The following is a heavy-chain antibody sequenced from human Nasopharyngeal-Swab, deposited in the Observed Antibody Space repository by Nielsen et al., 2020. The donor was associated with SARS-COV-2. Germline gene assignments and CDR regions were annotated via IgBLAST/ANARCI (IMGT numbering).Heavy chain of an antibody. CDR3: ARGNDFRSGYHPYYYDY. J-gene: IGHJ4*02. CDR2: IWYDGRNK. V-gene: IGHV3-33*01. Sequence: GESLKISCAASGFTFSSYGMHWVRQAPGKGLEWVALIWYDGRNKYYADSVKGRFTISRDNSKNTLYLQINSLRAEDTAVYYCARGNDFRSGYHPYYYDYWGQGTVVTVSS. D-gene: IGHD3-3*01. CDR1: GFTFSSYG.